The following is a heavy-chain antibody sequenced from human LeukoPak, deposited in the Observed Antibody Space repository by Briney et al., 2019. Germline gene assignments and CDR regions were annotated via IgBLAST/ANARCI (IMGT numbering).Heavy chain of an antibody. J-gene: IGHJ4*02. Sequence: GRSLRLSCAASGFTFSSYAMHWVRQAPGKGLEWVAVISYDGSNKYCADSVKGRFTISRDNSKNTLYLQMNSLRAEDTAVYYCARQYYYDSSGYPPPFDYWGQGTLVTVSS. D-gene: IGHD3-22*01. CDR2: ISYDGSNK. V-gene: IGHV3-30-3*01. CDR3: ARQYYYDSSGYPPPFDY. CDR1: GFTFSSYA.